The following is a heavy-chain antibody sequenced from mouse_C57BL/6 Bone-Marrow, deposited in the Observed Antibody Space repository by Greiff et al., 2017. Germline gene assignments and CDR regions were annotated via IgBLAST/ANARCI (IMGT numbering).Heavy chain of an antibody. CDR1: GYTFTSYG. Sequence: VKLLESGAELARPGASVQLSCKASGYTFTSYGISWVKQRTGQGLEWIGEIYPRSGNTYYNEKFKGKATLTADKSSSTAYMELRSLTAEDSAVYFCARWNYYGSSYGYWGQGTTLTVSS. CDR3: ARWNYYGSSYGY. J-gene: IGHJ2*01. V-gene: IGHV1-81*01. CDR2: IYPRSGNT. D-gene: IGHD1-1*01.